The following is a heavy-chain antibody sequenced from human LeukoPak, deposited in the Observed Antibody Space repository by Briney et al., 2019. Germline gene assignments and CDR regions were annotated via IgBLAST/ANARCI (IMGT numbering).Heavy chain of an antibody. CDR1: GGSISSYY. Sequence: ASETLSLTCTVSGGSISSYYWSWIRQPPGKGLEWIGYIYYSGSTNYNPSLKSRVTISVDTSKNQFSLKLSSVTAADTAVYYCARGRMVRGASYYFDYWGQGTLVTVSS. D-gene: IGHD3-10*01. V-gene: IGHV4-59*01. CDR2: IYYSGST. CDR3: ARGRMVRGASYYFDY. J-gene: IGHJ4*02.